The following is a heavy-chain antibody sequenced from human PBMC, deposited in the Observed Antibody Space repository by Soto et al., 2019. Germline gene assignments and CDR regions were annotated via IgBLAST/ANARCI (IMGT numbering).Heavy chain of an antibody. CDR3: AKDLEPYQLLSPDFDY. D-gene: IGHD2-2*01. CDR2: ISYDGSNK. Sequence: GGSLRLSCAASGFTFSSYGMHWVRQAPGKGLEWVAVISYDGSNKYYADSVKGRFTISRDNSKNTLYLQMNSLRAEDTAVYYCAKDLEPYQLLSPDFDYWGKGT. CDR1: GFTFSSYG. J-gene: IGHJ4*02. V-gene: IGHV3-30*18.